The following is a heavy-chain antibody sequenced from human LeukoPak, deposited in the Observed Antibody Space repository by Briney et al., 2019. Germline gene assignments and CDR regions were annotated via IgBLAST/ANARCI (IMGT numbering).Heavy chain of an antibody. CDR2: ISYDGDNK. Sequence: PGRSLRLSCAASGFTFSNYAMHWVRQAPGKGLEWGAVISYDGDNKYCADSVKGRFTISRDNSKNTLYLQMNSLRAEDTAVYYCAQGTYSISWFFDYWGQGTLVTVSS. CDR1: GFTFSNYA. V-gene: IGHV3-30*04. CDR3: AQGTYSISWFFDY. D-gene: IGHD6-13*01. J-gene: IGHJ4*02.